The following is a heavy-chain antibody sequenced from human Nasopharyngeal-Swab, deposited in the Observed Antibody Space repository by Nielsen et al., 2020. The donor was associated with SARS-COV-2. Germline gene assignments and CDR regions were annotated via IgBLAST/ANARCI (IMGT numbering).Heavy chain of an antibody. CDR1: GFTFGSYG. CDR2: ISYDGSNK. CDR3: AKDLGRNWFDP. Sequence: SCAASGFTFGSYGMHWVRQAPGKGLEWVAVISYDGSNKYYADSVKGRFTISRDNSKNTLYLQMNSLRAEDTAVYYCAKDLGRNWFDPWGQGTLVTVSS. D-gene: IGHD3/OR15-3a*01. J-gene: IGHJ5*02. V-gene: IGHV3-30*18.